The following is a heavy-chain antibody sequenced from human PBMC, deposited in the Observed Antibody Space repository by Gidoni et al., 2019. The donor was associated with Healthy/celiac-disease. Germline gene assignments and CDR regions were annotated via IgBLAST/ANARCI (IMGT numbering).Heavy chain of an antibody. CDR3: ARATYGELPYYGMDV. Sequence: QVQLVESGGGVVQPGRSLRLSCAASGFTFSSYGMHWVRQAPGKGLEWVAVIWYDGSNKYYADSVKGRFTISRDNSKNTLYLQMNSLRAEDTAVYYCARATYGELPYYGMDVWGQGTTVTVSS. CDR1: GFTFSSYG. D-gene: IGHD1-1*01. V-gene: IGHV3-33*01. CDR2: IWYDGSNK. J-gene: IGHJ6*02.